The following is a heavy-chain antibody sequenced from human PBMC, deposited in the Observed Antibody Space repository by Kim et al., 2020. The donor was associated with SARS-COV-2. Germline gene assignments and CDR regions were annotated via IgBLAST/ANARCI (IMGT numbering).Heavy chain of an antibody. CDR1: GGSFSGYY. V-gene: IGHV4-34*01. CDR3: ARGRKPYGSGSYYNRVEPGGRNWFDP. Sequence: SETLSLTCAVYGGSFSGYYWSWIRQPPGKGLEWIGEINHSGSTNYNPSLKSRVTISVDTSKNQFSLTLSSVTAADTAVYYCARGRKPYGSGSYYNRVEPGGRNWFDPWGQGTLVTVSS. J-gene: IGHJ5*02. D-gene: IGHD3-10*01. CDR2: INHSGST.